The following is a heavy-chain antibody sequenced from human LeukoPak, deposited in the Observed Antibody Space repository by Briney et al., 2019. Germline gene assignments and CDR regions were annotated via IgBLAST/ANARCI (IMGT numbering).Heavy chain of an antibody. J-gene: IGHJ4*02. Sequence: GGSLRLSCAASGFTFSSYAMSWVRQAPGKGLEWVSVISGSGDSAYYADSVRGRFTISRDNSKNILNLQMNSLRAQDTAVYYCAKEGGSSGYFFDYWGQGILVTVSS. V-gene: IGHV3-23*01. D-gene: IGHD3-22*01. CDR1: GFTFSSYA. CDR3: AKEGGSSGYFFDY. CDR2: ISGSGDSA.